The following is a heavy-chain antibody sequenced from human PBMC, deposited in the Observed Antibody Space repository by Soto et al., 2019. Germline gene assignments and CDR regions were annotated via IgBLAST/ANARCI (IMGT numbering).Heavy chain of an antibody. D-gene: IGHD3-10*01. CDR3: AKVITAITMVRGVTFDAFDI. V-gene: IGHV3-23*01. J-gene: IGHJ3*02. CDR1: GFTFSSYA. Sequence: GGSLRLSCAASGFTFSSYAMSWVRQAPGKGLEWVSAISGSGGSTYYADSVKGRFTISRDNSKNTLYLQMNSLRAEDTAVYYCAKVITAITMVRGVTFDAFDIWGQGTMVTVSS. CDR2: ISGSGGST.